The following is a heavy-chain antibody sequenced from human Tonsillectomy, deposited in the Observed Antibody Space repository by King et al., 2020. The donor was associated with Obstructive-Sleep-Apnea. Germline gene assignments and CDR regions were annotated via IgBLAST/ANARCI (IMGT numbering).Heavy chain of an antibody. J-gene: IGHJ5*02. V-gene: IGHV3-30*02. Sequence: VQLVESGGGVVQPGGSLRLSCAASGFAFSRHGMHWVRQAPNKGLEWVTFIRFDGSDIYYADSVKGRFTISRDNSKNTLYLQMNSLRPDDTAVYYCAKGVHSSSWSWGQGTLVIVSS. D-gene: IGHD6-13*01. CDR3: AKGVHSSSWS. CDR1: GFAFSRHG. CDR2: IRFDGSDI.